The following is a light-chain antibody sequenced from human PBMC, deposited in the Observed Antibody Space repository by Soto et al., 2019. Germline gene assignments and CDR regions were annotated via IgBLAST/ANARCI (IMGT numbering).Light chain of an antibody. CDR3: QQYHSEPPS. V-gene: IGKV1-16*02. CDR1: QDINNY. CDR2: AAS. J-gene: IGKJ1*01. Sequence: DIKMTQSPSSLSASVGDRVTITCRASQDINNYLAWFQQKPGKAPKSLIYAASTLQTGVPSQFRGSGSGTDFPHTINRLQPEDFETYHCQQYHSEPPSFGQGTKVEIK.